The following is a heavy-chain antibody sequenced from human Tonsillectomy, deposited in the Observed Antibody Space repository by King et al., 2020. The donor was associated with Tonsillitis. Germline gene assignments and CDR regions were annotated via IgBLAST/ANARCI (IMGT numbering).Heavy chain of an antibody. J-gene: IGHJ4*02. D-gene: IGHD4-17*01. Sequence: VQLVESGGGLIQPGGSLRLSCSASGFTFSSYAMSWVRQAPGKGLEWVSAISGCGGSTFYADSVKGRFTISSDNSKSTLYLQMNSLRAEDTAVYHCAKVGYYGDHFDYWGQGTLVTVSS. CDR1: GFTFSSYA. CDR2: ISGCGGST. V-gene: IGHV3-23*04. CDR3: AKVGYYGDHFDY.